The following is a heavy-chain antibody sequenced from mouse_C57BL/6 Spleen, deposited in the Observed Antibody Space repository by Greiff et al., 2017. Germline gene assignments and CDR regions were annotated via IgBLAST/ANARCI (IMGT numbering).Heavy chain of an antibody. CDR1: GYTFTDYE. V-gene: IGHV1-15*01. J-gene: IGHJ2*01. CDR3: TRRTHYYGSSWDY. CDR2: IDPETGGT. D-gene: IGHD1-1*01. Sequence: VQLQQSGAELVRPGASVTLSCKASGYTFTDYEMHWVKQTPVHGLEWIGAIDPETGGTAYNQKFKGKAILTADKSSSTAYMELRSLTSEDSAVYYCTRRTHYYGSSWDYWGQGTTLTVSS.